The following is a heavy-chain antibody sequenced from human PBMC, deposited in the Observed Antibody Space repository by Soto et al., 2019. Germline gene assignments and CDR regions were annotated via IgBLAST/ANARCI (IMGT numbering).Heavy chain of an antibody. CDR3: ARHWTKSTIFPTSGWFDP. Sequence: SETLSLTCTVSGGSISSSSYYWGWIRQPPGKGLEWIGSIYYSGSTYYNPSLKSRVTISVDTSKNQFSLKLSSVTAADTAVYYCARHWTKSTIFPTSGWFDPWGQGTLVTVSS. CDR1: GGSISSSSYY. V-gene: IGHV4-39*01. D-gene: IGHD3-9*01. J-gene: IGHJ5*02. CDR2: IYYSGST.